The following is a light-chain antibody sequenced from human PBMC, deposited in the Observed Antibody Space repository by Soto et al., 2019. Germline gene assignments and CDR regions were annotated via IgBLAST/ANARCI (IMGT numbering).Light chain of an antibody. J-gene: IGKJ1*01. V-gene: IGKV3D-20*01. CDR2: DAC. CDR1: QTVGSTY. Sequence: EIVSTQSPGTLALSSGERAILSCGASQTVGSTYVAWYQQKPGLAPRLPIYDACSRATAIPDRFSGSGSGTDFTLSISRLAPEDFAVYYCQHYGSSPWTLGQGTKVEL. CDR3: QHYGSSPWT.